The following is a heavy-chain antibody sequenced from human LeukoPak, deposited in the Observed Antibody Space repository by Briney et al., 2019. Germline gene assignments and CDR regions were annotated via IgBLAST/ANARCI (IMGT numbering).Heavy chain of an antibody. Sequence: ASVKVSCKASGYTFTSYGISWVRHAPGQGLEWMGWISAYNGNTNYAQKLQGRVTMTTDTSTTTAYMELRSLRSDDTAVYYCAREGYCTSTSCRFADYWGQGTLVTVSS. CDR3: AREGYCTSTSCRFADY. CDR1: GYTFTSYG. V-gene: IGHV1-18*01. CDR2: ISAYNGNT. D-gene: IGHD2-2*01. J-gene: IGHJ4*02.